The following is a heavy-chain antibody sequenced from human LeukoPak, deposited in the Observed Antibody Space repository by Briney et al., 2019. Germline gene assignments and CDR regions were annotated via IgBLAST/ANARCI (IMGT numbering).Heavy chain of an antibody. V-gene: IGHV3-21*01. D-gene: IGHD3-3*01. J-gene: IGHJ4*02. CDR2: ISSSSSYI. Sequence: GGSLRLSCAASGFTFSSYSMNWVRQAPGKGLEWVSSISSSSSYIYYADSVKGRFTISRDNAKNSLYLQMNSLRAEDTAVYYCARAFDFWSGYYDADFDYWGQGTLVTVSS. CDR3: ARAFDFWSGYYDADFDY. CDR1: GFTFSSYS.